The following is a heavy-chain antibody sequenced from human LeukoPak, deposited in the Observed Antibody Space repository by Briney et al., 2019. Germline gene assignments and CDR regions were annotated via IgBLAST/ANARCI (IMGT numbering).Heavy chain of an antibody. CDR1: GYTFTGYY. J-gene: IGHJ1*01. Sequence: ASVKVSCKASGYTFTGYYMHWVRQAPGQGLEWMGIINPSGGSTSYAQKFQGRVTMTRDTSTSTVYMELSSLRSEDTAVYYCARGYQYYYDSSGYYFRYWGQGTLVTVSS. V-gene: IGHV1-46*01. CDR2: INPSGGST. D-gene: IGHD3-22*01. CDR3: ARGYQYYYDSSGYYFRY.